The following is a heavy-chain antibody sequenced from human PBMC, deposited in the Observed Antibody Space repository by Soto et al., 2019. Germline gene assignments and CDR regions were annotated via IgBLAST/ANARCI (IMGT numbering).Heavy chain of an antibody. CDR3: ARGNTGYDYGFFEY. D-gene: IGHD5-12*01. CDR2: IAAVNGKT. Sequence: ASVKVSCKTSGCILTTYAMHWVRQAPGQSPEWMGWIAAVNGKTDYSQKFQDRVTLTSDTSANTLYMDLTGLRSEDTAVYYCARGNTGYDYGFFEYWGQ. J-gene: IGHJ4*01. CDR1: GCILTTYA. V-gene: IGHV1-3*01.